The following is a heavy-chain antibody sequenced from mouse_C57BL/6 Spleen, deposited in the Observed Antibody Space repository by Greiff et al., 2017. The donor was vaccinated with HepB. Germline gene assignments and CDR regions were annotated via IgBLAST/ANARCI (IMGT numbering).Heavy chain of an antibody. D-gene: IGHD1-1*01. CDR2: IWRGGST. J-gene: IGHJ4*01. CDR1: GFSLTSYG. V-gene: IGHV2-5*01. Sequence: QVHVKQSGPGLVQPSQSLSITCTVSGFSLTSYGVHWVRQSPGKGLEWLGVIWRGGSTDYNAAFMSRLSITKDNSKSQVFFKMNSLQADDTAIYYCAKNGPITTVVATDAMDYWGQGTSVTVSS. CDR3: AKNGPITTVVATDAMDY.